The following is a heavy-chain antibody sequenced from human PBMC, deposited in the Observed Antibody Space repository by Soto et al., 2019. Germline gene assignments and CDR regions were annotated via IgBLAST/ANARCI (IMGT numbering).Heavy chain of an antibody. CDR1: GGTFSSYT. CDR3: AVAGSPGMVDY. D-gene: IGHD6-19*01. V-gene: IGHV1-69*02. Sequence: SVKVSCKASGGTFSSYTISWVRQAPGQGLEWMGRIIPILGIANYAQKFQGRVTITADKSTSTAYMELSSLRSEDTAAYYCAVAGSPGMVDYWGQGTLVTVSS. J-gene: IGHJ4*02. CDR2: IIPILGIA.